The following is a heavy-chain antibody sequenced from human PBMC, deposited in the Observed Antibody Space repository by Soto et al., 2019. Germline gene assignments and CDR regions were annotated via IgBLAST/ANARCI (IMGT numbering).Heavy chain of an antibody. J-gene: IGHJ6*02. V-gene: IGHV1-46*01. Sequence: SVKVSCKASGYTFTSYYMHWVRQAPGQGLEWMGIINPSGGSTSYAQKFQGRVTMTRDTFTSTVYMELSSLRSEDTAVYYCARVDRGGAYGMDVWRQGTTATVSS. CDR3: ARVDRGGAYGMDV. D-gene: IGHD3-10*01. CDR2: INPSGGST. CDR1: GYTFTSYY.